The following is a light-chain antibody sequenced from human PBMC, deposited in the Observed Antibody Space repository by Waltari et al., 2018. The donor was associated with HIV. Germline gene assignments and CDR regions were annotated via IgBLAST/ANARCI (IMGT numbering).Light chain of an antibody. J-gene: IGLJ2*01. V-gene: IGLV4-69*01. Sequence: QLALTQSPSASASVGASVNLTCTLSSGHSNYDIAWHQQQPEKGPRYLMKVNSDGSHKKEDGVPDRFSGSSSWAERYLTISSLQSEDEGDYYCQTWGSGIHVVFGGGTKVTVL. CDR1: SGHSNYD. CDR2: VNSDGSH. CDR3: QTWGSGIHVV.